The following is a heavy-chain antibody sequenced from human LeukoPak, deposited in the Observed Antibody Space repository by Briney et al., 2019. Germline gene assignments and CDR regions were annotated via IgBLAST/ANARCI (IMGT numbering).Heavy chain of an antibody. J-gene: IGHJ4*02. CDR3: ARGLYGSGSYYYDY. Sequence: RGSLRLSCAASGFTVSSNYISWVRQAPGKGLEWVSVIYSGGSTYYADSVKGRFTISRDNSKNTLYLQMNSLRAEDTAVYYCARGLYGSGSYYYDYWGQGTLVTVSS. CDR2: IYSGGST. D-gene: IGHD3-10*01. CDR1: GFTVSSNY. V-gene: IGHV3-53*01.